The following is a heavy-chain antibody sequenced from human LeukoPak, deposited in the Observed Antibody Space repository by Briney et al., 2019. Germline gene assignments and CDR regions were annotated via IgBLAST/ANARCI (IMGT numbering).Heavy chain of an antibody. CDR3: VGAYGDYLSY. V-gene: IGHV3-33*01. J-gene: IGHJ4*02. CDR1: GFNFSTYG. D-gene: IGHD4-17*01. CDR2: IWYDGNNK. Sequence: GGSLRLSCAASGFNFSTYGMHWVRQAPGKGLEWVAVIWYDGNNKYYADSVKGRFTISRDNSKNTLYLQMDSLRAEDTAVYYCVGAYGDYLSYWGQGTLVTVST.